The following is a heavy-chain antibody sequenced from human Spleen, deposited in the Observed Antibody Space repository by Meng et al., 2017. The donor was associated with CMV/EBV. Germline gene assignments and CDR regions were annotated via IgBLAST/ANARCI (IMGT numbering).Heavy chain of an antibody. D-gene: IGHD3-16*02. J-gene: IGHJ4*02. V-gene: IGHV3-30*04. CDR2: ISFDGSNK. Sequence: GESLKISCAVSGFTFSSFAMHWARQAPGKGLEWVAVISFDGSNKYYADSVKGRFTISRDNSKNTMYLQVNSLRAEDTAVYYCSILSLSTPSDYWGRGTLVTVSS. CDR3: SILSLSTPSDY. CDR1: GFTFSSFA.